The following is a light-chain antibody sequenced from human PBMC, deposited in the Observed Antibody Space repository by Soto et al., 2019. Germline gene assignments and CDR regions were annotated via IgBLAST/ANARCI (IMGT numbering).Light chain of an antibody. J-gene: IGLJ1*01. CDR2: EVS. CDR1: SSDVGSYNL. V-gene: IGLV2-23*02. CDR3: CSYAGSSPYV. Sequence: QSALTQPASVSGSPGQSITISCTGTSSDVGSYNLVSWYQQHPGKAPKLMIYEVSERPSGVSNRFSGSKSGNTASLTISGLQAEDEADYYCCSYAGSSPYVVGTGTKLTVL.